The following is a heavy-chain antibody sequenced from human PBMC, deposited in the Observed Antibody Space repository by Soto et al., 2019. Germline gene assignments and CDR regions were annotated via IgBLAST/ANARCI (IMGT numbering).Heavy chain of an antibody. J-gene: IGHJ5*02. CDR1: GGSISSYY. D-gene: IGHD3-10*01. V-gene: IGHV4-59*01. CDR2: IYYSGST. CDR3: ARVYYGSGKGFDP. Sequence: SETLSLTCTVSGGSISSYYWSWIRQPPGKGLEWIGYIYYSGSTNYNPSLKSRVTISVDTSKNQFSLKLSSVTVADTAVYYCARVYYGSGKGFDPWGHGTLVTVSS.